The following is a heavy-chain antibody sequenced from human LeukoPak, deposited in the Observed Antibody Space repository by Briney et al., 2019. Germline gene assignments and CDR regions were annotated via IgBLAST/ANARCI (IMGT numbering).Heavy chain of an antibody. V-gene: IGHV1-69*05. CDR3: ARVRCDFWSGYSNSEAYYYYMDV. CDR2: IIPIFGTV. J-gene: IGHJ6*03. D-gene: IGHD3-3*01. Sequence: SVKVSCKASGGTFSSYAISWVRQAPGQGLEWMGGIIPIFGTVNYAQKFQGRVAITTDESTSTAYMELSSLRSEDTAVYYCARVRCDFWSGYSNSEAYYYYMDVWGKGTTVTVSS. CDR1: GGTFSSYA.